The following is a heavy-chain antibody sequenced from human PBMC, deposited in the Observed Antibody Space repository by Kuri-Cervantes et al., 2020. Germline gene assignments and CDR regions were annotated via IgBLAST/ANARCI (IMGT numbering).Heavy chain of an antibody. Sequence: SETLSLTCTVSGDSISRYYWSWIRQPPGKGLEWIGYIYYSGSTYYNPSLKSRVTISVDTSKNQFSLKLSSVTAADTAVYYCARSLGEQQLPREEGKAFDIWGQGTMVTVSS. V-gene: IGHV4-59*06. J-gene: IGHJ3*02. CDR3: ARSLGEQQLPREEGKAFDI. D-gene: IGHD6-13*01. CDR1: GDSISRYY. CDR2: IYYSGST.